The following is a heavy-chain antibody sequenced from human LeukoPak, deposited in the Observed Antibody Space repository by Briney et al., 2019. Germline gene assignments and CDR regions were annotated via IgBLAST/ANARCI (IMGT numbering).Heavy chain of an antibody. V-gene: IGHV4-4*02. J-gene: IGHJ4*02. CDR3: ARRNYYGSGSYYLDY. Sequence: SGTLALTCAVSGGSISSSNWWSWVRQPPGKGLEGIGEIYHSGSTNYNPSLKSRVTISVDKSKNQFSLKLSSVTAADTAVYYCARRNYYGSGSYYLDYWGQGTLVTVSS. D-gene: IGHD3-10*01. CDR1: GGSISSSNW. CDR2: IYHSGST.